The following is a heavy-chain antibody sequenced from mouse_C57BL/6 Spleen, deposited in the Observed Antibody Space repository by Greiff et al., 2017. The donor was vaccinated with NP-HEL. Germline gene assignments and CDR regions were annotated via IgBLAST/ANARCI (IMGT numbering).Heavy chain of an antibody. J-gene: IGHJ2*01. CDR3: ARWNYYGSTTYFDY. V-gene: IGHV1-26*01. CDR2: INPNNGGT. D-gene: IGHD1-1*01. Sequence: LVKPGASVKISCKASGYTFTDYYMNWVKQSHGKSLEWIGDINPNNGGTSYNQKFKGKATLTVDKSSSTAYMELRSLTSEDSAVYYCARWNYYGSTTYFDYWGQGTTLTVSS. CDR1: GYTFTDYY.